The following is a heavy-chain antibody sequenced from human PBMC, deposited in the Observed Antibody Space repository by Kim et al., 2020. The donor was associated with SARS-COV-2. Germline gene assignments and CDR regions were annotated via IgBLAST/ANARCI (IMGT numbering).Heavy chain of an antibody. CDR3: ARGRTYYYGSGSLDV. Sequence: GGSLRLSCAASGFTFSSYDMHWVRQATGKGLEWVSAIGTAGDTYYPGSVKGRFTISRENAKNSLYLQMNSLRAGDTAVYYCARGRTYYYGSGSLDVWGQGTTVTVSS. CDR1: GFTFSSYD. CDR2: IGTAGDT. J-gene: IGHJ6*02. D-gene: IGHD3-10*01. V-gene: IGHV3-13*01.